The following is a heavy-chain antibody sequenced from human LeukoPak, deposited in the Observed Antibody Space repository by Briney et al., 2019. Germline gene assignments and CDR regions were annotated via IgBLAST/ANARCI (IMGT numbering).Heavy chain of an antibody. Sequence: GGSLRLSCAASGFTFSDYYMSWIRQAPGKGLEWVSYISSSSSYTNYADSVKGRFTISRDNAKNSLYLQMNSLRAEDTAVYYCAGHRIAVAGTVEWFDPWGQGTLVTASS. CDR2: ISSSSSYT. D-gene: IGHD6-19*01. CDR1: GFTFSDYY. CDR3: AGHRIAVAGTVEWFDP. J-gene: IGHJ5*02. V-gene: IGHV3-11*03.